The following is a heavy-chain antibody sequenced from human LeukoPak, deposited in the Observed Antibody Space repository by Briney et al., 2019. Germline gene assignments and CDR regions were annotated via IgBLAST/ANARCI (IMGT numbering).Heavy chain of an antibody. Sequence: SQTLSLTCAISGDSVSSNSAAWNWIRQSPSRGLEWLGRTYYRSKWYNDYAVSVNSRITINPDTSKNQFSLPLNSVTPEDTAVYYCAGGVGAGRAIDYWGQGTLVTVSS. CDR3: AGGVGAGRAIDY. D-gene: IGHD1-26*01. CDR2: TYYRSKWYN. CDR1: GDSVSSNSAA. J-gene: IGHJ4*02. V-gene: IGHV6-1*01.